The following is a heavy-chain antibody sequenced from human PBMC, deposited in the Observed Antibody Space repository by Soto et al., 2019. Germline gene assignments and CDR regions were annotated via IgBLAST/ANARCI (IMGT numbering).Heavy chain of an antibody. CDR3: ARLGWFGRGHYYYGMDV. CDR1: GGTFSSYA. J-gene: IGHJ6*02. D-gene: IGHD3-10*01. Sequence: SVKVSCKASGGTFSSYAISWVRQAPGQGLEWMGGIIPIFGTANYAQKFQGRVTITADESTSTAYMELSSLRSEDTAVYYCARLGWFGRGHYYYGMDVWGQGTTVTVSS. CDR2: IIPIFGTA. V-gene: IGHV1-69*13.